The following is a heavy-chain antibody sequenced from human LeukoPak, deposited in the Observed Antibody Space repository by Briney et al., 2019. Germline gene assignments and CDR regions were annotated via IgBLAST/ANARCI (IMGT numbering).Heavy chain of an antibody. V-gene: IGHV1-24*01. Sequence: GASVNVSCKVSGHTLTELFMHWVRQAPGKGLEWMGGFDPEDGETIYAQKFQGRVTMTKDTSTHTGYMELSSLGSDDTAVYYCTLQRISFLNYFDPWGQGTLVTVSS. J-gene: IGHJ5*02. D-gene: IGHD2/OR15-2a*01. CDR2: FDPEDGET. CDR3: TLQRISFLNYFDP. CDR1: GHTLTELF.